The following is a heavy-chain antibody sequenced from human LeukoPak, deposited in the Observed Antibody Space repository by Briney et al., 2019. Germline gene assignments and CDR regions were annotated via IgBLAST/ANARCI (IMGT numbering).Heavy chain of an antibody. J-gene: IGHJ4*02. CDR3: ARTYSSSDDY. CDR2: IYYSGST. Sequence: SETLSLTCTVSGGSISSYYWSWIRQPPGKGLEWIGYIYYSGSTNYNPSLKSRVTISVDTSKNQFSLKLSSVTAADTAVYYCARTYSSSDDYWGQGTLVTVSS. CDR1: GGSISSYY. V-gene: IGHV4-59*01. D-gene: IGHD6-6*01.